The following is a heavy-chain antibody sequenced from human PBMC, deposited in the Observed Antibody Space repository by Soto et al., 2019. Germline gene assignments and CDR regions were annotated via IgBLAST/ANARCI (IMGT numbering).Heavy chain of an antibody. CDR3: ARRSSSWYDFDC. J-gene: IGHJ4*02. D-gene: IGHD6-13*01. Sequence: PSETLPRTNTVYGGYFGGHYWSWIRQPPGKGLEWIGEINHSGSTNYNPSLKSRGTISVDTSKNQFSLKLSSVTAADTAVYDGARRSSSWYDFDCWGQGSLVTVSS. CDR2: INHSGST. V-gene: IGHV4-34*01. CDR1: GGYFGGHY.